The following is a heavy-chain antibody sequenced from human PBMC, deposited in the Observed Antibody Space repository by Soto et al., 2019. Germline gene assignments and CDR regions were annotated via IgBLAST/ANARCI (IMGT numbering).Heavy chain of an antibody. CDR3: VKDRDSNSWPSRDV. CDR2: ISPKSGSI. Sequence: ASVKVSCKTSGSTFTRNGISWVRQAPGQGLEWMGWISPKSGSIKYAQKFQGRVIMTTDASTSTAYMELRSLRSDDTAVYYCVKDRDSNSWPSRDVWGPGTTVTVSS. V-gene: IGHV1-18*01. CDR1: GSTFTRNG. J-gene: IGHJ6*02. D-gene: IGHD3-22*01.